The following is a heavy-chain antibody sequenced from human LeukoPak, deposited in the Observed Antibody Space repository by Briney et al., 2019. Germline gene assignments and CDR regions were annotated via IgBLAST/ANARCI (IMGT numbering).Heavy chain of an antibody. CDR1: GYTFTSYY. J-gene: IGHJ5*02. Sequence: ASVKVSCKASGYTFTSYYMHWVRQAPGQGLEWMGIINPSGGSTSYAQKFQGRVTMTRDTSISTACMELSRLRSDDTAVYYCARAGRTSSGWYSAWFDPWGQGTLVTVS. V-gene: IGHV1-46*01. D-gene: IGHD6-19*01. CDR3: ARAGRTSSGWYSAWFDP. CDR2: INPSGGST.